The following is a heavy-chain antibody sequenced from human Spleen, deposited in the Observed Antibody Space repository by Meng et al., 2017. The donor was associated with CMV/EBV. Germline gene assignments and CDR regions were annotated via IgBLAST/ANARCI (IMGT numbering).Heavy chain of an antibody. CDR1: GGSISSYGHY. V-gene: IGHV4-39*01. CDR3: ARSPRGGCTSISCYTEHPFDY. J-gene: IGHJ4*02. Sequence: GSLRLSCTVSGGSISSYGHYWGWIRQSPGKGLEWIGSMYYSGSTYYNPSLKSRVTMSLDMSKNQFSLTMSSVTATDTAVYYCARSPRGGCTSISCYTEHPFDYWGQGTRVTVSS. D-gene: IGHD2-2*02. CDR2: MYYSGST.